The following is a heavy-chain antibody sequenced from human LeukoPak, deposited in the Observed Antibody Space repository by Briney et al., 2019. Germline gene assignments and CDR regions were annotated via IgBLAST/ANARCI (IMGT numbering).Heavy chain of an antibody. Sequence: GASVKVSCKASGYTFTGYYMHWVRQAPGQGLEWMGRINPNSGGTNYAQKFQGWVTMTRDTSISTAYMELSRLRSDDTAVYYCARGRAIFGESILFDYWGQGTLVTVSS. V-gene: IGHV1-2*04. CDR1: GYTFTGYY. CDR3: ARGRAIFGESILFDY. J-gene: IGHJ4*02. D-gene: IGHD3-10*02. CDR2: INPNSGGT.